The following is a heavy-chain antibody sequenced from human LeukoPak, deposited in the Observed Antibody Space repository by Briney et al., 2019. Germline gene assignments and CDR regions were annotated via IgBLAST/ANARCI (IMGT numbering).Heavy chain of an antibody. V-gene: IGHV1-18*01. CDR3: ARGRDYSNSVAANNWFDH. J-gene: IGHJ5*02. CDR2: ISAYNGNT. D-gene: IGHD4-11*01. Sequence: ATVKVSCKASGYTFTSYGISWVRQAPGQGLEWMGWISAYNGNTNYAQKLQGRVTMTTDTSTSTAYMELRSLRSDDTAVYYCARGRDYSNSVAANNWFDHWGQGTLVTVSS. CDR1: GYTFTSYG.